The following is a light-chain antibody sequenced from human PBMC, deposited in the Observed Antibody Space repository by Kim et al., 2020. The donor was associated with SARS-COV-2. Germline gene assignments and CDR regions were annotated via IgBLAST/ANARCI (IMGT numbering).Light chain of an antibody. CDR1: QSVSSN. CDR3: QQYNNWPPVT. V-gene: IGKV3-15*01. Sequence: STGERATLSCRASQSVSSNLAWYHQKPGQAPRLLIYGASTRATGIPARFSGSGSGTEFTLTISSLQSEDFAVYYCQQYNNWPPVTFGGGTKVDIK. J-gene: IGKJ4*01. CDR2: GAS.